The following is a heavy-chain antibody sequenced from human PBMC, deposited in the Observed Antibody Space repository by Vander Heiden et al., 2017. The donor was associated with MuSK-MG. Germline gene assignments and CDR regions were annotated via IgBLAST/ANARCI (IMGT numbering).Heavy chain of an antibody. Sequence: EVQLLESGGGLVQPGGSLRLSCVASGFTFSSHAMSWVRQAPGKGLEWVSAISGSGGSTYYADSVKGRFTISRDNSKNTLYLQMNSLRAEDTAVYYCAKSPTRREVFGDAFDIWGQGTMVTVSS. CDR3: AKSPTRREVFGDAFDI. CDR1: GFTFSSHA. D-gene: IGHD3-16*01. CDR2: ISGSGGST. J-gene: IGHJ3*02. V-gene: IGHV3-23*01.